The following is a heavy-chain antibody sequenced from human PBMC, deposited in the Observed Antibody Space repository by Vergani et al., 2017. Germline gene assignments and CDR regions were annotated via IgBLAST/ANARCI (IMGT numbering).Heavy chain of an antibody. Sequence: QVQLVESGGGVVQPGRSLRLSCAASGFTFSSYGMHWVRQAPGKGLEWVAVIWYDGSNKYYADSVKGRFTISRDNSKNTLYLQMNSLRAEDTAVYYCATALRLGELSLGFDYWGQGTLVTVSS. V-gene: IGHV3-33*01. D-gene: IGHD3-16*02. CDR3: ATALRLGELSLGFDY. J-gene: IGHJ4*02. CDR1: GFTFSSYG. CDR2: IWYDGSNK.